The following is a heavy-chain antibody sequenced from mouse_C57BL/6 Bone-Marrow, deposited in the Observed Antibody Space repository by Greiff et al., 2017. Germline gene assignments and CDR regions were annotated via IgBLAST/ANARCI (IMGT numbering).Heavy chain of an antibody. D-gene: IGHD1-1*01. V-gene: IGHV1-7*01. Sequence: VQLQQSGAELAKPGASVKLSCKASGYTFTSYWMHWVKQRPGQGLEWIGYINPSSGYTEYNQKFKDKATLTADKSSSTAYVQLSSLTYKDSAVYFCERFYYDSSYTMDYWGQGTSVTVSS. CDR3: ERFYYDSSYTMDY. CDR2: INPSSGYT. CDR1: GYTFTSYW. J-gene: IGHJ4*01.